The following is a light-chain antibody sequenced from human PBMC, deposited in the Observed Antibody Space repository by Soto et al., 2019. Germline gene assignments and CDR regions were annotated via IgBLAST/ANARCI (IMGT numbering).Light chain of an antibody. Sequence: QPVLTQPPSASGTPGQRVTISCSGSSSNIGNTTVNWYQQLPGTAPKLLIYSNNQRPSGVPDRFSGSKSGTSASLAISGLQSEDEADYFCAAWDDSLNHYVFGTGTKLTVL. J-gene: IGLJ1*01. CDR1: SSNIGNTT. CDR3: AAWDDSLNHYV. CDR2: SNN. V-gene: IGLV1-44*01.